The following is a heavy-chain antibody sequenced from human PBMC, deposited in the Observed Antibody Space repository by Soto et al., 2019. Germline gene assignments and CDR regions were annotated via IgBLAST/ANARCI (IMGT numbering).Heavy chain of an antibody. CDR2: ISYDGSNK. D-gene: IGHD3-3*01. J-gene: IGHJ3*02. Sequence: SCAASGFTFSSYAMHWVRQAPGKGLEWVAVISYDGSNKYYADSVKGRFTISRDNSKNTLYLQMNSLRAEDTAVYYCARDEWKEYAFDIWGQGTMVTVSS. CDR3: ARDEWKEYAFDI. V-gene: IGHV3-30-3*01. CDR1: GFTFSSYA.